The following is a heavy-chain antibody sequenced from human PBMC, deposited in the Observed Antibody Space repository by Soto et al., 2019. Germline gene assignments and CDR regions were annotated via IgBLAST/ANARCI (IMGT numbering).Heavy chain of an antibody. D-gene: IGHD6-19*01. CDR3: ARVLTGRYSRGPLGS. V-gene: IGHV3-21*01. CDR1: GFTFSSYS. CDR2: ISSSSSYI. Sequence: GGSLGLSCAASGFTFSSYSRNWVRQAPGKGLECVSSISSSSSYIYYADSVKGRFTISRDNAKNSLYLQMNSLRAEDTAVYYCARVLTGRYSRGPLGSWGQGTLVTVYS. J-gene: IGHJ5*02.